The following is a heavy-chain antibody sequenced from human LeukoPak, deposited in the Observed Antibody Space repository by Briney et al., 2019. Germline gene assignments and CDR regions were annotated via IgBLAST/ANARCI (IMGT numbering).Heavy chain of an antibody. J-gene: IGHJ4*02. Sequence: PGGSLRLSCVASGFTFSSYWMSWVRQAPGNGLEWVANIKQDGSEKYYVDSVKGRFTISRDNAKNSLYLQMNSLRAEDTAVYYCARDDLSVVRGVIIFDYWGQGTLVTVSS. CDR2: IKQDGSEK. CDR3: ARDDLSVVRGVIIFDY. D-gene: IGHD3-10*01. V-gene: IGHV3-7*01. CDR1: GFTFSSYW.